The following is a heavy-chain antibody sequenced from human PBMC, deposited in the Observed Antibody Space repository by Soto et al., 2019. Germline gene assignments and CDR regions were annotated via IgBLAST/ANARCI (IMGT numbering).Heavy chain of an antibody. D-gene: IGHD5-18*01. Sequence: SETLSLTCAVSSGSISSSNWWSWVRQPPGKGLEWIGEIYHSGSTNYNPSLKSRVTISVDKSKNQFSLKLSSVTAADTAGNYCARDSGMDTAMVRYLDVWGTGTSVTVSS. V-gene: IGHV4-4*02. CDR1: SGSISSSNW. CDR3: ARDSGMDTAMVRYLDV. CDR2: IYHSGST. J-gene: IGHJ6*03.